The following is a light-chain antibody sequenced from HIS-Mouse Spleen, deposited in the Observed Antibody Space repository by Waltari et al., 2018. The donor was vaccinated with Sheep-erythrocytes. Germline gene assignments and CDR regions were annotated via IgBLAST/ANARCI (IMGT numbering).Light chain of an antibody. Sequence: QSALTQPRSVSGSPGQSVTISCTGTSSDVGGYNYVSWYQQNPGKAPKLMIYDVSKRPSGVPDRVSGSKSGNTASLTISGLQAEDEADYYCCSYAGSYNHVFATGTKVTVL. CDR1: SSDVGGYNY. V-gene: IGLV2-11*01. J-gene: IGLJ1*01. CDR3: CSYAGSYNHV. CDR2: DVS.